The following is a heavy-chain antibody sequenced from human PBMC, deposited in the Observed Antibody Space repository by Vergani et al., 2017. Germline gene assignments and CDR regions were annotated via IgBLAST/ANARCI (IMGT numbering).Heavy chain of an antibody. Sequence: QVQLVQSGAEVKKPGSSVKVSCKASGGTFSSSAISWVRQAPGQGLEWMGRIIPIFGTANYAQKFQGRVTITADESTSTAYMELSSLRSEDTAVYYCARVPRSYSYGSYFDYWGQGTLVTVSS. J-gene: IGHJ4*02. V-gene: IGHV1-69*13. CDR1: GGTFSSSA. D-gene: IGHD5-18*01. CDR2: IIPIFGTA. CDR3: ARVPRSYSYGSYFDY.